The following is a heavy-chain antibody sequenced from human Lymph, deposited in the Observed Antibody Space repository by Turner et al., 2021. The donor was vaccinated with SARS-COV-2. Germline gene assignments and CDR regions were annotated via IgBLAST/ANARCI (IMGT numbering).Heavy chain of an antibody. V-gene: IGHV1-2*02. CDR2: INPNSGGT. D-gene: IGHD3-10*01. Sequence: QVQLVQSGAEVKKPGASVKVPCKASGYTFTGYYMHWVRQAPGQGLECMGWINPNSGGTNYAQKFQSRVTMTRDTSISTAYMELSRLRSDDTAVYYCARSRDLQSMVRGVDPFDYWGQGTLVTVSS. CDR3: ARSRDLQSMVRGVDPFDY. CDR1: GYTFTGYY. J-gene: IGHJ4*02.